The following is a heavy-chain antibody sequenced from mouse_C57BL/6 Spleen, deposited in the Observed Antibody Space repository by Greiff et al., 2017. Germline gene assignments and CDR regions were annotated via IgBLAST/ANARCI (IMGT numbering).Heavy chain of an antibody. CDR1: GFTFSSYG. Sequence: EVQLVESGGDLVKPGGSLKLSCAASGFTFSSYGMSWVRQTPDTRLEWVATISSGGSYTYYPDSVKGRFTISRDNAKNTLYLQMSSLKSEDTAMYYCASHYGSSYNWYFDVWGTGTTVTVSS. V-gene: IGHV5-6*01. CDR3: ASHYGSSYNWYFDV. J-gene: IGHJ1*03. CDR2: ISSGGSYT. D-gene: IGHD1-1*01.